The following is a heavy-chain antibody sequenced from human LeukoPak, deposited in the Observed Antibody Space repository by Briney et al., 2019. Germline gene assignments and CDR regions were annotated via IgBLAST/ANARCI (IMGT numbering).Heavy chain of an antibody. CDR1: GFTFSSYG. CDR2: ISYDGSNK. D-gene: IGHD3-10*01. J-gene: IGHJ4*02. V-gene: IGHV3-30*03. CDR3: AALIRTSRKIPAIMVRGVDY. Sequence: GGSLRLSCAASGFTFSSYGMHWVRQAPGKGLEWVAVISYDGSNKYYADSVKGRFTISRDNSKNTLYLQMNSLRAEDTAVYYCAALIRTSRKIPAIMVRGVDYWGQGTLVTVSS.